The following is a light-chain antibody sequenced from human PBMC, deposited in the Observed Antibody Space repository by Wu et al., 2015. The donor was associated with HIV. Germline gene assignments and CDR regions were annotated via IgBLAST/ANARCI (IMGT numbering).Light chain of an antibody. CDR2: RAS. CDR3: QQYDTFSRM. Sequence: DIQMTQSPSTLSASVGDRVTITCRASQSIGNWLAWYQQKPGKAPKLLIYRASSLETGAPSRFSGSGSGTEFTLTISSLQPADFATYYCQQYDTFSRMFGQGTKVEIK. V-gene: IGKV1-5*03. CDR1: QSIGNW. J-gene: IGKJ1*01.